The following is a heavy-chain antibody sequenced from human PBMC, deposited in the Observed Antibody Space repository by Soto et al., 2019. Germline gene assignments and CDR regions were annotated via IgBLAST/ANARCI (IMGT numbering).Heavy chain of an antibody. CDR2: IYYSGST. D-gene: IGHD2-2*02. CDR1: GGSISSYY. V-gene: IGHV4-59*08. Sequence: PSETLSLTCTVSGGSISSYYWSWIRQPPGKGLEWIGYIYYSGSTNYNPSLKSRVTISVDTSKNQFSLKLSSVTAADTAVYYCARHVDENVVVPAAIWPYYYYYYMDVWGKGTTVTVSS. J-gene: IGHJ6*03. CDR3: ARHVDENVVVPAAIWPYYYYYYMDV.